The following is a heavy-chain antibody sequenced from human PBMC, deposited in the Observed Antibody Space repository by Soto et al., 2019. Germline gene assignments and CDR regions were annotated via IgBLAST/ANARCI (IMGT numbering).Heavy chain of an antibody. V-gene: IGHV4-39*01. J-gene: IGHJ4*02. D-gene: IGHD1-26*01. Sequence: QLQLQESGPGLVKPSETLSLTCTVSGGSISSSSYYWGWIRQPPGKGLEWIGSIYYSGSTYYNPSLKSRVTLSVDTSKNQFSLKLSSVTAADTAVYYCARRNGWEPFDYWGQGTLVTVSS. CDR1: GGSISSSSYY. CDR2: IYYSGST. CDR3: ARRNGWEPFDY.